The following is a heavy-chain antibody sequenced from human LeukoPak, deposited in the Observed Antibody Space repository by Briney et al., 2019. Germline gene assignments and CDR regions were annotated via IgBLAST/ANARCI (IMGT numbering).Heavy chain of an antibody. V-gene: IGHV3-9*01. CDR1: GFTFDDYA. Sequence: GRSLRLSCAASGFTFDDYAMHWVRQAPGKGLEWVSGISWNSGSIGYADSVKGRFTISRDNAKNSLYLEMNSLRVEDTALYYCTKDITAGGADVWGQGTMVTVSS. D-gene: IGHD2-21*02. CDR3: TKDITAGGADV. J-gene: IGHJ6*02. CDR2: ISWNSGSI.